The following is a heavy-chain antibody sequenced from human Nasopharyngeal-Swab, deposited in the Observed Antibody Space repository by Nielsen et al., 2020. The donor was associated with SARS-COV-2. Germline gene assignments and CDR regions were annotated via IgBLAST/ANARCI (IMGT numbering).Heavy chain of an antibody. CDR2: ISSSSSYI. J-gene: IGHJ6*02. CDR3: ARVGYYYDSSGEYYYYYGMDV. D-gene: IGHD3-22*01. V-gene: IGHV3-21*01. Sequence: GESLKISCAASGFTLSSYSMNWVRQAPGKGLEWVSSISSSSSYIYYADSVKGRFTISRDNAKNSLYLQMNSLRAEDTAVYYCARVGYYYDSSGEYYYYYGMDVWGQGTTVTVSS. CDR1: GFTLSSYS.